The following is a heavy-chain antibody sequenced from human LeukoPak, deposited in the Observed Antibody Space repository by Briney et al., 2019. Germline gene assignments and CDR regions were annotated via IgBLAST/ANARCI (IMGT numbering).Heavy chain of an antibody. CDR3: AKERSTIRGWFGEFDS. V-gene: IGHV3-23*01. CDR2: ISGSATST. J-gene: IGHJ4*02. D-gene: IGHD3-10*01. CDR1: GFTFSNYA. Sequence: PGGSLRLSCAASGFTFSNYAMSWVRQAPGKGRQWVSGISGSATSTYYADSVKGRFTISRDNSKNTLYLQMNSLRAEDTAVYYCAKERSTIRGWFGEFDSWGQGTLVTVSS.